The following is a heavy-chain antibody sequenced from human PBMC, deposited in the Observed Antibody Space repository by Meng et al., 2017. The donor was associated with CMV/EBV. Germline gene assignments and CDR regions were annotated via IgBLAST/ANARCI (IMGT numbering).Heavy chain of an antibody. CDR3: ARGVAMPLLRGAFDI. D-gene: IGHD2-2*01. V-gene: IGHV4-61*01. CDR1: GGSVSSGSYY. J-gene: IGHJ3*02. Sequence: SETLSLTCTVSGGSVSSGSYYWSWIRQPPGKGLEWIGYIYYSGSTNYNPSLKSRVTISVDTSKNQFSLKLSSVTAADTAVYYCARGVAMPLLRGAFDIWGQGTMVTVSS. CDR2: IYYSGST.